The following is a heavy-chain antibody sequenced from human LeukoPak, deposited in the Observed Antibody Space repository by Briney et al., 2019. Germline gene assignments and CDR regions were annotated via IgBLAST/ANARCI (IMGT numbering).Heavy chain of an antibody. Sequence: GASVKVSCKASGGTFSSYAISWVRQAPGQGLEWMGGIIPIFGTANYAQKFQGRVTITADESTSTAYMELSSLRSEDTAVYYCARGYYDSSGFRTICLDYWGQGTLVTVSS. D-gene: IGHD3-22*01. J-gene: IGHJ4*02. CDR1: GGTFSSYA. CDR3: ARGYYDSSGFRTICLDY. V-gene: IGHV1-69*13. CDR2: IIPIFGTA.